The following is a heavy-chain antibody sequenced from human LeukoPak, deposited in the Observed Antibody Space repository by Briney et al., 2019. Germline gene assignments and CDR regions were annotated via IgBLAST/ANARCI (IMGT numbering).Heavy chain of an antibody. D-gene: IGHD6-13*01. CDR3: ASVYSSRTYWFDP. Sequence: SAPLSLTCTVSGGSISSYYWSWIRQPPGKGLEWIGYIYYSGSTNYNPSLKSRVTISVDTSKNQLSLKLSSVTAADTAVYYCASVYSSRTYWFDPWGQGTLVTVSS. CDR2: IYYSGST. J-gene: IGHJ5*02. V-gene: IGHV4-59*01. CDR1: GGSISSYY.